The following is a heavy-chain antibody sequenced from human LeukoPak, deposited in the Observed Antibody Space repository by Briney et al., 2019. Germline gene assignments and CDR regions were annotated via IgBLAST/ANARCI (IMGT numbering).Heavy chain of an antibody. CDR1: GFSFSSYW. D-gene: IGHD2-15*01. CDR2: IKQDGSEQ. Sequence: GGSLRLSCAPSGFSFSSYWMTWVRQAPGKGLEWVANIKQDGSEQYYVDSLKGRFTISRDNAKNSLYLHLNSLRVEDTAVYYCARGLSYCSDGICPFDYWGQGTLVTVSS. CDR3: ARGLSYCSDGICPFDY. J-gene: IGHJ4*02. V-gene: IGHV3-7*01.